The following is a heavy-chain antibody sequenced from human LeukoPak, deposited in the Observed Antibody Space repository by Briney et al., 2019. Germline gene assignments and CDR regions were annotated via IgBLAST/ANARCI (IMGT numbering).Heavy chain of an antibody. CDR3: ARVHWSSGKCYLAHFDY. CDR1: GFNFNNYC. D-gene: IGHD1-26*01. J-gene: IGHJ4*02. V-gene: IGHV3-7*04. CDR2: INQDESEK. Sequence: GGSLRLSCVATGFNFNNYCMTWVRQAPGKGLEWVANINQDESEKYYVDSVKGRFTISRDNAETSLYLQMNSLRAEGTAVYYCARVHWSSGKCYLAHFDYGGEGTLVTVS.